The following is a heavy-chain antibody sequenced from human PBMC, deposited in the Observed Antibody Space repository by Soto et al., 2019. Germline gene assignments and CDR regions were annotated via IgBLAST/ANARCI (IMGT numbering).Heavy chain of an antibody. D-gene: IGHD5-18*01. Sequence: QVQLVESGGGVVQPGRSLRLSCAASGFTFSSYGMHWVRQAPGKGLEWVAVIWYDGSNKYYADSVKGRFTIPRDNSKNTLYLQMNSLRAEDTAVYYCAREALEYSYGPRPFDYWGQGTLVTVSS. CDR1: GFTFSSYG. CDR3: AREALEYSYGPRPFDY. V-gene: IGHV3-33*01. CDR2: IWYDGSNK. J-gene: IGHJ4*02.